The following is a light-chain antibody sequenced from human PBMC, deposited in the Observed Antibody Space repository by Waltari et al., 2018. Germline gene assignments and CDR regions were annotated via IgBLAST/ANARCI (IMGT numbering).Light chain of an antibody. CDR3: QQRSNWPPFT. V-gene: IGKV3-11*01. CDR2: DAS. Sequence: ELVLTQSPATLSLSPGERATLSCRASQSVSSYLAWYQQKPGQAPRLLIYDASNRATGIPARFSGSGSVTDFTLTISSLEPEDFAVYYCQQRSNWPPFTFGPGTKVDIK. J-gene: IGKJ3*01. CDR1: QSVSSY.